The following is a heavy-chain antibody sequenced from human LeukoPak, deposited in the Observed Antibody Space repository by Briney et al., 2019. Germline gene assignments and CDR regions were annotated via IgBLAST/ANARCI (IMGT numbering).Heavy chain of an antibody. CDR2: ISYDGSNK. D-gene: IGHD3-22*01. CDR1: GFTFSSYG. CDR3: AKDQGKGYYYDSSGYYGAFDI. V-gene: IGHV3-30*18. Sequence: GGSLRLSCAASGFTFSSYGMHWVRQAPGKGLEWVAVISYDGSNKYYADSVKGRFAISRDNSKNTLYLQMNSLRAGDTAVYYCAKDQGKGYYYDSSGYYGAFDIWGQGTMVTVSS. J-gene: IGHJ3*02.